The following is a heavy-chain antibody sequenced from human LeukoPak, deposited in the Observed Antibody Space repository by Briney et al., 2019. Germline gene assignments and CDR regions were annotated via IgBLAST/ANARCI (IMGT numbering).Heavy chain of an antibody. CDR1: GGSISSYY. CDR3: AREGRYDYFDY. Sequence: SETLSLTCTVSGGSISSYYWSWIRQPPGKGLEWIGYIYYSGSTNYNPSLKSRVTISVDTSKNQFSLKLSSVTAADTAVYYCAREGRYDYFDYWGQGTLVTVPS. CDR2: IYYSGST. V-gene: IGHV4-59*01. J-gene: IGHJ4*02. D-gene: IGHD1-14*01.